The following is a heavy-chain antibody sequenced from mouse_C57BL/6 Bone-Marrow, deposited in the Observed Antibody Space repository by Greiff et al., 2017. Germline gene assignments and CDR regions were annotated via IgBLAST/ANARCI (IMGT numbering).Heavy chain of an antibody. Sequence: QVQLQQPGAELVKPGASVKLSCKASGYTFTSYWMHWVKQRPGQGLEWIGMIHPNSGSTNYNEKFKSKATLTVDKSSSTAYMQLSSLTSEDSAVYYCARCHYGSSSVAYWGQGTLVTVSA. CDR3: ARCHYGSSSVAY. CDR1: GYTFTSYW. CDR2: IHPNSGST. J-gene: IGHJ3*01. D-gene: IGHD1-1*01. V-gene: IGHV1-64*01.